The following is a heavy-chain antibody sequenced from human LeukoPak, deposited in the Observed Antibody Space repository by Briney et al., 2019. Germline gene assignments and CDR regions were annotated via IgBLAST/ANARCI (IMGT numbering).Heavy chain of an antibody. D-gene: IGHD5-12*01. J-gene: IGHJ4*02. CDR3: ARGNSDYDHDY. CDR2: ISTTSRYI. Sequence: GGSLRLSCAASGFTFSGYSMNWVRQAPWKELEWVSSISTTSRYIYYADSVKARFTVSRDNAKNSLYLQMNSLRAEDTAVYYCARGNSDYDHDYWGQGTLVTVSS. CDR1: GFTFSGYS. V-gene: IGHV3-21*01.